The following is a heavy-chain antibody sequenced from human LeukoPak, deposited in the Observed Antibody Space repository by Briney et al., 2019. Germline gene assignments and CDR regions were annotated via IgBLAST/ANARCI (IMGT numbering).Heavy chain of an antibody. D-gene: IGHD3-22*01. CDR1: GYTFTGYY. CDR3: ARDAPITMIVAYFYGMDV. J-gene: IGHJ6*02. CDR2: INPNSGGT. Sequence: ASVKVSCKASGYTFTGYYMHWVRQAPGQGLEWMGWINPNSGGTNYAQKLQGRVTMTTDTSTSTAYMELRSLRSDDTAVYYCARDAPITMIVAYFYGMDVWGQGTAVTVSS. V-gene: IGHV1-2*02.